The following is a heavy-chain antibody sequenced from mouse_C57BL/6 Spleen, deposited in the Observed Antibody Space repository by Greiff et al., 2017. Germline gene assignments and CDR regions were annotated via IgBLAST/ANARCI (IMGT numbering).Heavy chain of an antibody. J-gene: IGHJ3*01. Sequence: VQLQQSGAELVRPGASVTLSCKASGYTFTDYEMHWVKQTPVHGLEWIGAIDPETGGTAYNQKFKGKAILTADKSSSTAYMELRSLTSEDSAVYYCTRGTVDRFAYWGQGTLVTVSA. CDR2: IDPETGGT. CDR3: TRGTVDRFAY. D-gene: IGHD1-1*01. V-gene: IGHV1-15*01. CDR1: GYTFTDYE.